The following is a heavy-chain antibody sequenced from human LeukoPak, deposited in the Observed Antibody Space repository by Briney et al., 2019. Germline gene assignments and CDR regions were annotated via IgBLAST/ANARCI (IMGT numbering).Heavy chain of an antibody. D-gene: IGHD3-10*01. J-gene: IGHJ4*02. CDR2: IYYSGST. Sequence: PSETLSLTCTVSGGSISSSSYYWGWIRQPPGKGLEWIGSIYYSGSTYYNPSLKSRVTISVDTSKNQFSLKLSSVTAADTAVYYCARVPDFYGSGSYEYWGQGTLVTVSS. CDR3: ARVPDFYGSGSYEY. CDR1: GGSISSSSYY. V-gene: IGHV4-39*07.